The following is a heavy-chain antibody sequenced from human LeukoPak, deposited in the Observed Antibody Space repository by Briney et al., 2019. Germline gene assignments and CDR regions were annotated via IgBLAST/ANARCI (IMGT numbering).Heavy chain of an antibody. CDR3: ARDLGGIYFDY. V-gene: IGHV4-59*01. D-gene: IGHD1-26*01. CDR2: VHFCGST. CDR1: DXSISGYY. Sequence: SETLSLTCTVSDXSISGYYWSWIRKPPGQGLELIGSVHFCGSTTYNPYLRSRVNISVDTSKNQLSLKLSSVSAADTAVYYCARDLGGIYFDYWGQGTLVTVSS. J-gene: IGHJ4*02.